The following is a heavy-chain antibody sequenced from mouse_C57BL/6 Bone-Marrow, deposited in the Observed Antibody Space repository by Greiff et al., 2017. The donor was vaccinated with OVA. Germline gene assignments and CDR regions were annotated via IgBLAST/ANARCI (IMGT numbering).Heavy chain of an antibody. Sequence: VQLQESGAELARPGASVKMSCKASGYTFTSYTMHWVKQRPGQGLEWIGYINPSSGYTKYNQKFKDKATVTADKSSSTAYMQLSSLTSEDSAVYYCARDMGFAYWGQGTLVTVSA. CDR2: INPSSGYT. J-gene: IGHJ3*01. CDR1: GYTFTSYT. CDR3: ARDMGFAY. V-gene: IGHV1-4*01.